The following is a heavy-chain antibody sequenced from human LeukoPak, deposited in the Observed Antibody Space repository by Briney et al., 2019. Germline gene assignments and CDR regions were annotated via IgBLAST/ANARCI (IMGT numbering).Heavy chain of an antibody. CDR3: ATDAWGYYDSSGYYRQADY. CDR1: GYTFTGYY. CDR2: INPNSGGT. J-gene: IGHJ4*02. Sequence: GASVKVSCKTSGYTFTGYYIHWVRQAPGQGLEWMGRINPNSGGTNYAQKFQGRVTMTRDTSITTAYMELSRLRSDDTAVYYCATDAWGYYDSSGYYRQADYWGQGTLVTVSS. V-gene: IGHV1-2*06. D-gene: IGHD3-22*01.